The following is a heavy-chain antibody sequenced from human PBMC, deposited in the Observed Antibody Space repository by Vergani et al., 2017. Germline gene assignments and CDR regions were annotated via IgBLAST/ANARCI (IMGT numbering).Heavy chain of an antibody. CDR2: ISPGASTV. D-gene: IGHD6-6*01. V-gene: IGHV3-11*04. Sequence: LEESGGGSVKPGGSLRLSCAASGFKFSDHYMSWIRQAPGKGLEWVSHISPGASTVSYTDSVTGRFTVSRDNDNNSLTLDMTTLRVEDTADYYCAKNPSISTTRHYYAMDFWGQGTTVTVSS. CDR3: AKNPSISTTRHYYAMDF. CDR1: GFKFSDHY. J-gene: IGHJ6*02.